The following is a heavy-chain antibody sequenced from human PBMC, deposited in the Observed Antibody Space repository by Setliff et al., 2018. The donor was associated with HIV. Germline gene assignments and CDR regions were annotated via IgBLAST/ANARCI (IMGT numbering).Heavy chain of an antibody. D-gene: IGHD3-3*01. CDR2: VHFGGST. Sequence: PSETLSLTCSVSSGSIGSNYYWGWVRRPPGKGLEWIGNVHFGGSTYYNPSLDSRVTIHVATSKKQFFLSLSSVTAADTAVYYCARPALGIGGGSMFDSWGRGILVTVSS. CDR1: SGSIGSNYY. J-gene: IGHJ4*02. V-gene: IGHV4-39*01. CDR3: ARPALGIGGGSMFDS.